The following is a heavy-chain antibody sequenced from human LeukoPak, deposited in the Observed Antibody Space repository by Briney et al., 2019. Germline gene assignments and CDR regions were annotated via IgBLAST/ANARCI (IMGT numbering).Heavy chain of an antibody. CDR2: IYYSGST. J-gene: IGHJ3*02. D-gene: IGHD6-19*01. V-gene: IGHV4-39*07. CDR3: ARDQLDSSGWHDAFDI. CDR1: GGSISSSSYY. Sequence: SETLSLTCTVSGGSISSSSYYWGWIRQPPGKGLEWIGSIYYSGSTNYNPSLKSRVTISVDTSKNQFSLKLSSVTAADTAVYYCARDQLDSSGWHDAFDIWGQGTMVTVSS.